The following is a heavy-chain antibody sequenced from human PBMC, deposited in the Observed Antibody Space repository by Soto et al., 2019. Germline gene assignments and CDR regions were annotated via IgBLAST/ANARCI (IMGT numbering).Heavy chain of an antibody. CDR3: ARDQPGYSYGYGLGY. Sequence: EVQLVESGGGLVKPGGSLRLSCAASGFTSSSYSMNWVRQAPGKGLEWVSSISSSSSYIYYADSVKGRFTISRDNAKNSLYLQMNSLRAEDTAVYYCARDQPGYSYGYGLGYWGQGTLATVSS. D-gene: IGHD5-18*01. J-gene: IGHJ4*02. CDR2: ISSSSSYI. CDR1: GFTSSSYS. V-gene: IGHV3-21*01.